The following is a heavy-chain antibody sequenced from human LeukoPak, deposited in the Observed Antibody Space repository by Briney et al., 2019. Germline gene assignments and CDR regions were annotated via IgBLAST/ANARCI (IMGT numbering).Heavy chain of an antibody. V-gene: IGHV3-48*04. CDR2: ISSSGSTI. D-gene: IGHD3-10*02. CDR1: GFTFSSYG. CDR3: AELGITMIGGA. Sequence: TGGSLRLSCAASGFTFSSYGMHWVRQAPGKGLEWVSSISSSGSTIYYADSVKGRFTISRDNAKNSLYLQMNSLRAEDTAVYYCAELGITMIGGAWGKGTTVTISS. J-gene: IGHJ6*04.